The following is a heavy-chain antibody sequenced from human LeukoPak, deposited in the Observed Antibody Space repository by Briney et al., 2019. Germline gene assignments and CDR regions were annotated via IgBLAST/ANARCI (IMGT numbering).Heavy chain of an antibody. CDR2: IYPGDSDT. V-gene: IGHV5-51*01. D-gene: IGHD2-2*01. J-gene: IGHJ6*03. Sequence: GESLKISCKGSGYSFTSYWIGWVRQMPGKGLEWMGIIYPGDSDTRYSPSFQGQVTISADKSISTAYLQWSSLKASDTAMYYCARQDIVVVLAATRVYYYYYMDVWGKGTTVTISS. CDR1: GYSFTSYW. CDR3: ARQDIVVVLAATRVYYYYYMDV.